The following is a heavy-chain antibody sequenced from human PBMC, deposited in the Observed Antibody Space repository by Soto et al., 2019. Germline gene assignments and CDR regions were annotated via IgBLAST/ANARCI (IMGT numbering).Heavy chain of an antibody. CDR3: ARSAYYDSSLDY. CDR2: IKSKTDGGTT. CDR1: GFTFSNAW. V-gene: IGHV3-15*01. D-gene: IGHD3-22*01. J-gene: IGHJ4*02. Sequence: EVQLVESGGGLVKPGGSLRLSCAASGFTFSNAWMSWVRQAPGKGLEWVGRIKSKTDGGTTDYAAPVKGRFTISRDDSKNSLYLQMNSLKTEDTAVYYCARSAYYDSSLDYWGQGTLVTVSS.